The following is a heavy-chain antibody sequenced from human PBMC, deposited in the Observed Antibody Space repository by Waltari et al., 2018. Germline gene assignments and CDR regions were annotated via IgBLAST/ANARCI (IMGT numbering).Heavy chain of an antibody. V-gene: IGHV3-9*01. Sequence: EVQLVESGGGLVQPGRSLRLSCAASGFTFDDYAMHWVRQAPGKGLEWVSGISWNSGSLGYADSVKGRFTISRDNAKNSLYLQMNSLRAEDTALYYCAKDYDILTGYIDYWGQGTLVTVSS. CDR3: AKDYDILTGYIDY. J-gene: IGHJ4*02. D-gene: IGHD3-9*01. CDR2: ISWNSGSL. CDR1: GFTFDDYA.